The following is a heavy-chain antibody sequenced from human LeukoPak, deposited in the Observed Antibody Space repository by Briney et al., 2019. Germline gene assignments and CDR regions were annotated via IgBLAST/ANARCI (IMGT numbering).Heavy chain of an antibody. Sequence: GRSLRLSCAASGFTFSSYGMHWVRQAPGKGLEWVAFIRDDGSNKYYADSVKGRFTISRDNSKNTLFLQMNSLRPEDTAIYYCASNVLTGQWVDYWGQGTLVTVSS. CDR1: GFTFSSYG. CDR2: IRDDGSNK. V-gene: IGHV3-30*02. D-gene: IGHD3-9*01. CDR3: ASNVLTGQWVDY. J-gene: IGHJ4*02.